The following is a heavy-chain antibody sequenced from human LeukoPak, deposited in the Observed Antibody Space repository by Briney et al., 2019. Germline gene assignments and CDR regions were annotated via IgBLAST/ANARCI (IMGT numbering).Heavy chain of an antibody. CDR2: ISSGSIEI. CDR3: ARGGYSHYDY. CDR1: EFTFSSYR. D-gene: IGHD6-13*01. V-gene: IGHV3-21*01. Sequence: GGSLRLSXAASEFTFSSYRMDWVRQAPGKGLEWLASISSGSIEIYYADAVKGRFTISRDNAKNSLYLQMSSLRGEDTAVYYCARGGYSHYDYWGPGTLVTVSS. J-gene: IGHJ4*02.